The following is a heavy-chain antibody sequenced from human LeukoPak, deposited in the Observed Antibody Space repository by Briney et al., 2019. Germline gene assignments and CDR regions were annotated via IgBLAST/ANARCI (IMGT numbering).Heavy chain of an antibody. CDR2: IKQDGSDK. V-gene: IGHV3-7*01. D-gene: IGHD5-24*01. CDR3: GDGRWMQFGEGGFAY. CDR1: GFSFSGYW. Sequence: GGSLRLSCAASGFSFSGYWMNWVRQIPGKGLEWVANIKQDGSDKYYVDSVKGRFTISRDNAKNSVYLQMNSLRDEDTAAYYCGDGRWMQFGEGGFAYWAQGPLATVPS. J-gene: IGHJ4*02.